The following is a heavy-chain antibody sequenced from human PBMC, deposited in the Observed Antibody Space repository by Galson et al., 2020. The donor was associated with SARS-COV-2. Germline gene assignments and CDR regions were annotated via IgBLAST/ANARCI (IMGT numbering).Heavy chain of an antibody. CDR2: ISSSSSYI. J-gene: IGHJ4*02. CDR3: ARTLVYYDFWSGYSPPFY. Sequence: NSGGSLRLSCAASGFTFNSYSMNWVRQAPGKGLEWVSSISSSSSYIYYADSVKGRFTISRDNAKNSLYLQMNSLRAEDTAVYYCARTLVYYDFWSGYSPPFYWGQGTLVTVSS. CDR1: GFTFNSYS. D-gene: IGHD3-3*01. V-gene: IGHV3-21*01.